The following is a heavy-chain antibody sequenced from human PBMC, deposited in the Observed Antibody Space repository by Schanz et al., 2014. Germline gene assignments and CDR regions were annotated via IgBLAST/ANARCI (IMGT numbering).Heavy chain of an antibody. CDR3: ARVEVSMVQGLIPSYYFDS. CDR1: GITLSGYG. J-gene: IGHJ4*02. V-gene: IGHV3-30*03. D-gene: IGHD3-10*01. Sequence: QVQLVESGGGVVQPGRSLRLSCAASGITLSGYGLHWVRQAPGKGLEWVGFISFDGRNTGYAHSVKGRFTISRDNSKNTVNLQMNSLRAEDTAVYYCARVEVSMVQGLIPSYYFDSWGQGTPVTVSS. CDR2: ISFDGRNT.